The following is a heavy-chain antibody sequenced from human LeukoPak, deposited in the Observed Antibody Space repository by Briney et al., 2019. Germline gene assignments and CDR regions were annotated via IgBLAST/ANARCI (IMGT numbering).Heavy chain of an antibody. V-gene: IGHV3-30*03. CDR2: ISYDGNTI. Sequence: GGSLRLSCAASGFSFSSYGMHWVRQAPGKGLEWLTVISYDGNTIYYADSVKGRFTISRDNSKNTLYLQMNSLRAEDTAVYYCARDRPGGYFDYWGQGTLVTVSS. D-gene: IGHD3-16*01. CDR1: GFSFSSYG. J-gene: IGHJ4*02. CDR3: ARDRPGGYFDY.